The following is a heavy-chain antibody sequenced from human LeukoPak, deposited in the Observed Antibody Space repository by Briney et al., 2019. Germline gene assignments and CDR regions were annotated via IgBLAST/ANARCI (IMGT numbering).Heavy chain of an antibody. CDR3: ARDDLVYYYGSGSGDVYYYYGMDV. CDR2: INPNSGGT. D-gene: IGHD3-10*01. CDR1: GYTFTGYY. J-gene: IGHJ6*02. V-gene: IGHV1-2*02. Sequence: ASVKVSCKASGYTFTGYYMHWVRQAPGQGLEWMGWINPNSGGTNYAQKFQGRVTMTRDTSISTAYMELSGLRSDDTAVYYCARDDLVYYYGSGSGDVYYYYGMDVWGQGTTVTVSS.